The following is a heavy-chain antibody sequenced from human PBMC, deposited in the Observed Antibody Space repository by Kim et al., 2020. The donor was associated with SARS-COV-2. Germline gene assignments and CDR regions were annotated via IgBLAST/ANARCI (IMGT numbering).Heavy chain of an antibody. CDR3: ARTRYDYVWGSYRYTFQPLYFDY. V-gene: IGHV3-7*03. CDR1: GFTFSSYW. D-gene: IGHD3-16*02. CDR2: IKQDGSEK. Sequence: GGSLRLSCAASGFTFSSYWMSWVRQAPGKGLEWVANIKQDGSEKYYVDSVKGRFTISRDNVKNSLYLQMNSLRAEDTAVYYCARTRYDYVWGSYRYTFQPLYFDYWGQGTLVTVSS. J-gene: IGHJ4*02.